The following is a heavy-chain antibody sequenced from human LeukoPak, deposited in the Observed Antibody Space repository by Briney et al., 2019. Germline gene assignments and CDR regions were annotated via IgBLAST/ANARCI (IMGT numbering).Heavy chain of an antibody. CDR2: IDYSGST. CDR3: ARVHYYGSGSYYKGGSRPFDY. Sequence: SETLSLTCTVSGGSISSSSYYWGWIRQPPGKGLEWIGSIDYSGSTYYNPSLKSRVTISVDTSKNQFSLKLSSVTAADTAVYYCARVHYYGSGSYYKGGSRPFDYWGQGTLVTVSS. J-gene: IGHJ4*02. CDR1: GGSISSSSYY. V-gene: IGHV4-39*07. D-gene: IGHD3-10*01.